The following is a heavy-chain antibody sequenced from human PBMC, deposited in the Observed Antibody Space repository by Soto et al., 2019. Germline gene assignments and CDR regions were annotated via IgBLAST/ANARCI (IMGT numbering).Heavy chain of an antibody. CDR3: AKGELLTGVASFDY. CDR2: ISGTGGSI. J-gene: IGHJ4*02. D-gene: IGHD7-27*01. CDR1: GFTFTNYA. Sequence: GESLKISCAASGFTFTNYAMSWVRQAPGKGLEWVSTISGTGGSIYYGDSVKGRFTVSRDNSKNTLYLQMNSLRAEDTAIYYCAKGELLTGVASFDYWGLGTLVTVSS. V-gene: IGHV3-23*01.